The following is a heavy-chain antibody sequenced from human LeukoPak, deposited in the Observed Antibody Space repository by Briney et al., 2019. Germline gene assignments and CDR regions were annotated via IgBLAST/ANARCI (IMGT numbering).Heavy chain of an antibody. CDR2: ISTHNGYT. J-gene: IGHJ6*03. Sequence: ASVKVSCKASGYTFTTYGVTWVRQAPGQGLEWMGWISTHNGYTNYVQKFQGRVTMTTDTSTSAAHMELRSLRSDDTAVYYCARYRLERPPYYYYMDVWGQGTTVTVSS. V-gene: IGHV1-18*01. D-gene: IGHD1-1*01. CDR3: ARYRLERPPYYYYMDV. CDR1: GYTFTTYG.